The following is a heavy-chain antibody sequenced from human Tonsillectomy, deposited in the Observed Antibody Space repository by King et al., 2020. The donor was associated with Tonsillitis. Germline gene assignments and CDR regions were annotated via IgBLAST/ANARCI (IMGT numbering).Heavy chain of an antibody. CDR1: GYTFTSYW. CDR3: AKKDGTNWGFDP. Sequence: QLVQSGAEVKKPGESLRISCKGSGYTFTSYWITWVRQMPGKGLEWMGRIDPSDSYTNYSPSFQGHVTISADKSISTAYLQWSSLKASDTAIYYCAKKDGTNWGFDPWGQGTLVTVSS. V-gene: IGHV5-10-1*01. J-gene: IGHJ5*02. CDR2: IDPSDSYT. D-gene: IGHD1-1*01.